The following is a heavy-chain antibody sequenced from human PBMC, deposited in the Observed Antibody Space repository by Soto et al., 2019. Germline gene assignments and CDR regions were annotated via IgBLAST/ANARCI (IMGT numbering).Heavy chain of an antibody. D-gene: IGHD6-6*01. J-gene: IGHJ5*02. V-gene: IGHV1-69*01. Sequence: QVQLVQSGAEVRTPGSSVKVSCKISGGTFTNYVISWLRQAPGQGLEWMGGLIPSFGTANLAQKFQGRVTITEDESTITVNLEFSILTSEDTAVYYCSRGRSSPNFGPWGQGTLVTVSS. CDR2: LIPSFGTA. CDR1: GGTFTNYV. CDR3: SRGRSSPNFGP.